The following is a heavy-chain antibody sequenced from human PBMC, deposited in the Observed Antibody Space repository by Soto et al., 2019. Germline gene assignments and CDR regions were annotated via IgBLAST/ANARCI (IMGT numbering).Heavy chain of an antibody. J-gene: IGHJ2*01. CDR1: GFPFRSFG. Sequence: QVQLVESGGGVVQPGRSLRLSCAASGFPFRSFGMHWVRQAPGKGLEWVAVISYVGNNKYYTDSVEGRFTISRDESKNTPYLQLNNLATEDTADYYCGKYSRRWEGYCITSYCDTMGSVDLWCRGTLVTVSS. CDR3: GKYSRRWEGYCITSYCDTMGSVDL. D-gene: IGHD2-15*01. V-gene: IGHV3-30*18. CDR2: ISYVGNNK.